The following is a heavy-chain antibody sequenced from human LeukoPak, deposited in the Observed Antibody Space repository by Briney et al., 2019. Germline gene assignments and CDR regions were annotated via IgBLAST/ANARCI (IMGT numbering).Heavy chain of an antibody. J-gene: IGHJ5*02. D-gene: IGHD3-22*01. V-gene: IGHV4-30-2*01. CDR2: IYHSGST. Sequence: SETLSLTCAVSGGSISSGGYSWSWIRQPPGKGLEWIGYIYHSGSTYYNPSLKSRVTISVDRSKNQFSLMLSSVTAADTAVYYCARDQGDSSGYSWFDPWGQGTLVTVSS. CDR3: ARDQGDSSGYSWFDP. CDR1: GGSISSGGYS.